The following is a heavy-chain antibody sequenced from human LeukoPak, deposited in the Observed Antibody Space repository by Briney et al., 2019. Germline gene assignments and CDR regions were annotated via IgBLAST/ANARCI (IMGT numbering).Heavy chain of an antibody. D-gene: IGHD3-3*01. CDR1: GGSISSSSYY. CDR2: IYYSGST. V-gene: IGHV4-39*01. J-gene: IGHJ3*02. Sequence: PSETLSLTCTVSGGSISSSSYYWGWIRQPPGKGLEWIGSIYYSGSTYYNPSLKSRVTISVDTSKNQFSLKLSSVTAADTAVYYCARLRSDFWSGYSPDAFDIWSQGTMVTVPS. CDR3: ARLRSDFWSGYSPDAFDI.